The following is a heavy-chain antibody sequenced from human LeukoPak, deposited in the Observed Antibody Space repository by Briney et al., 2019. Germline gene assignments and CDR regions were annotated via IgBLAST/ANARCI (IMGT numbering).Heavy chain of an antibody. Sequence: ASVKASCKASGYTFTSYDINWVRQATGQGLEWMGWMNPNSGNTGYAQKFQGRVTMTRNTSITTAYMELSSLRSEDTAVYYYARGRGQYCSSTSCYAGNWFDPWGQGTLVTVSS. V-gene: IGHV1-8*01. D-gene: IGHD2-2*01. CDR2: MNPNSGNT. CDR3: ARGRGQYCSSTSCYAGNWFDP. CDR1: GYTFTSYD. J-gene: IGHJ5*02.